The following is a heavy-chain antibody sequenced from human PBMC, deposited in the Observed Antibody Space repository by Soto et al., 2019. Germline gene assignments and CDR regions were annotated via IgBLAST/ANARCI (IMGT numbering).Heavy chain of an antibody. J-gene: IGHJ4*02. D-gene: IGHD6-6*01. CDR2: IKQDGGEK. CDR3: ARVASIAAFY. Sequence: EVQLVESGGGLVQPGGSLRLSCAASGFTFSGYCMSWVRQAPGKGLEWGANIKQDGGEKFYVDSVQGRFTISRDNARNSLSLQMNSLRAEDTSVYYCARVASIAAFYWGQGTLVTVSS. CDR1: GFTFSGYC. V-gene: IGHV3-7*05.